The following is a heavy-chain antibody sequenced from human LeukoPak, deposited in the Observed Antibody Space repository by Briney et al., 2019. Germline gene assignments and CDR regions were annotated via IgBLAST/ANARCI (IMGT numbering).Heavy chain of an antibody. CDR3: ARDKIVGPTTLDY. Sequence: GGSLRLSCAASGFTFRNYLMNWVRQAPGRGLEWVATIKQDGSEKYYVDSVKGRFTISRDNAKNSLYLQMNSLRADDTAVYYCARDKIVGPTTLDYWGQGTLVTVSS. D-gene: IGHD1-26*01. CDR1: GFTFRNYL. CDR2: IKQDGSEK. J-gene: IGHJ4*02. V-gene: IGHV3-7*01.